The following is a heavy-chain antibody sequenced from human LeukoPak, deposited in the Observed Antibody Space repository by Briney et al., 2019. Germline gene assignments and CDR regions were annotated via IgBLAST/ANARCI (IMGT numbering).Heavy chain of an antibody. V-gene: IGHV3-15*01. Sequence: GGSLRLSCAASGFTFSNAWMSWVRQAPGKGLEWVGRIKSKTDGGTTDYAAPVKGRFTISRDDSKNTLYLQMNSLKTEDTAVYYCTTDRKSVFRRRDYWGQGTLVTVSS. CDR2: IKSKTDGGTT. CDR3: TTDRKSVFRRRDY. CDR1: GFTFSNAW. D-gene: IGHD3-16*01. J-gene: IGHJ4*02.